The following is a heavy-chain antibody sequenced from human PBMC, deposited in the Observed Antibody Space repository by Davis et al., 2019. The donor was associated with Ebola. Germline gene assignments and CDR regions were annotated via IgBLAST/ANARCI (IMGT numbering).Heavy chain of an antibody. V-gene: IGHV4-59*08. Sequence: MPSETLSLTCTVSGGSISSNFWSWIRQPPGKEPQWIGYIYYSGSTFYNPSLKSRVTISVDTSKNQFSLKLSSVTAADTAVYYCASQTIAALEYYYGMDVWGQGTTVTVSS. CDR2: IYYSGST. CDR3: ASQTIAALEYYYGMDV. CDR1: GGSISSNF. D-gene: IGHD6-13*01. J-gene: IGHJ6*02.